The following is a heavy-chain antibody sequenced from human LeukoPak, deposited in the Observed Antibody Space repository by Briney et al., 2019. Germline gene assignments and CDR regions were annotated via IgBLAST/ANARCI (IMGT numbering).Heavy chain of an antibody. J-gene: IGHJ4*02. D-gene: IGHD6-19*01. CDR2: ISAYNGNT. CDR3: ARDANPHSTGWYYFDY. CDR1: GYTFTSYG. V-gene: IGHV1-18*01. Sequence: GASVKVSCKASGYTFTSYGINWVRQAPGQGLEWMGWISAYNGNTNYAQKLQGRVTMTTDTSTNTVYMELRSLRSDDTALFYCARDANPHSTGWYYFDYWGQGTLVTVSS.